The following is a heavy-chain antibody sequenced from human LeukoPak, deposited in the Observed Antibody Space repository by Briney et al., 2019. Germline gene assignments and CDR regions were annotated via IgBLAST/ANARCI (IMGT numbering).Heavy chain of an antibody. V-gene: IGHV3-23*01. CDR2: ISGSGGST. J-gene: IGHJ4*02. CDR3: AKGGSSGWYSDY. Sequence: PGGPLRLSCAASGFTFSSYAMSWVRQAPGKGLEWVSIISGSGGSTYYADSVKGRFTISRDNSENALYLQMNSLRAEDTAVYYCAKGGSSGWYSDYWGRGTLVTVSS. D-gene: IGHD6-19*01. CDR1: GFTFSSYA.